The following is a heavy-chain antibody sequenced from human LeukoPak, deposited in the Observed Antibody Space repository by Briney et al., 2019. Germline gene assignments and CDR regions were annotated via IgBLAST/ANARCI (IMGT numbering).Heavy chain of an antibody. CDR3: ARGPGSSVYASAIDY. Sequence: PGRSLRLSCAASGFTFSSYGMHWVRQAPGKGLEWVAVIWYDGSNKYYADSVKGRFTISRDNSKNTLYLQMNTLRAEDTAVYYCARGPGSSVYASAIDYWGQGTLVTVSS. D-gene: IGHD2-8*01. CDR1: GFTFSSYG. CDR2: IWYDGSNK. J-gene: IGHJ4*02. V-gene: IGHV3-33*01.